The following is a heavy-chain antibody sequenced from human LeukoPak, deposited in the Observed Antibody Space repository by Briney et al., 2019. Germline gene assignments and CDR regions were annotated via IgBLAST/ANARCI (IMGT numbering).Heavy chain of an antibody. CDR2: IKSKTDGGTR. V-gene: IGHV3-15*01. CDR1: GFTFSSYG. D-gene: IGHD3-10*01. J-gene: IGHJ5*02. CDR3: LGECIRPNQPSDP. Sequence: PGGSLRLSCAASGFTFSSYGMHWVRQAPGKGLGRVGHIKSKTDGGTRDYAAPVKGRFTISRDASENTLYVQMSSLNSEDTAVYYGLGECIRPNQPSDP.